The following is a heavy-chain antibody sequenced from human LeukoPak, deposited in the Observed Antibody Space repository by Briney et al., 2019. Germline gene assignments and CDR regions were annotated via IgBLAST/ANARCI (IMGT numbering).Heavy chain of an antibody. CDR3: ATTWAASGAQYFQH. Sequence: SETLSLTCTVSGGSMRSYYWSWIRQPPGKGLEWIGYISYSGSTNYNPSLKSRVSISVDTSKHQFSLNLRPVTAADTAVYYCATTWAASGAQYFQHWGQGTLVTVSS. CDR2: ISYSGST. CDR1: GGSMRSYY. J-gene: IGHJ1*01. D-gene: IGHD2-15*01. V-gene: IGHV4-59*01.